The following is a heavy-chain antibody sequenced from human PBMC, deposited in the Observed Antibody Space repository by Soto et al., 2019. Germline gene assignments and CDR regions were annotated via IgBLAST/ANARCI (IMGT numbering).Heavy chain of an antibody. J-gene: IGHJ4*02. CDR3: ARSSDYNYYFDY. Sequence: PGGSLRLSCAASGFTFSSYAMSWVRQAPGKGLEWVSFLSSSSSYIYYADSVKGRFTISRDNAKNSLYLQMNSLRAEDTAVYYCARSSDYNYYFDYWGQGALVTVSS. CDR2: LSSSSSYI. CDR1: GFTFSSYA. D-gene: IGHD3-22*01. V-gene: IGHV3-21*01.